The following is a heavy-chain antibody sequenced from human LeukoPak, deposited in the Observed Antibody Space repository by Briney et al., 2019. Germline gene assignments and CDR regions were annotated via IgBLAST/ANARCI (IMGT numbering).Heavy chain of an antibody. CDR1: GGTFSSYA. CDR2: IIPILGIA. D-gene: IGHD6-6*01. J-gene: IGHJ4*02. Sequence: SVKVSCKASGGTFSSYAISWVRQAPGQGLEWMGRIIPILGIANYAQKFQDRVTITADKSTSTAYMELSSLRSEDTAVYYCARDFKYSSSSSRVFDYWGQGTLVTVSS. CDR3: ARDFKYSSSSSRVFDY. V-gene: IGHV1-69*04.